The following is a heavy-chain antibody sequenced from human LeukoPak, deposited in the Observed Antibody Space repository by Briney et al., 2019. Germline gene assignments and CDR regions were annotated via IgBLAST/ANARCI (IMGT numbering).Heavy chain of an antibody. CDR3: ATIKRGNIYGYFDF. CDR1: GGSMNSHY. CDR2: MLDTVTT. J-gene: IGHJ4*02. D-gene: IGHD5-18*01. Sequence: SETLSLTRTVSGGSMNSHYWSWIRQPPGKGLEWIGYMLDTVTTKDNPALKSRCTLSADTSKNQFSLRLTSVTAADTAVYYCATIKRGNIYGYFDFWGQGILVTVSS. V-gene: IGHV4-59*11.